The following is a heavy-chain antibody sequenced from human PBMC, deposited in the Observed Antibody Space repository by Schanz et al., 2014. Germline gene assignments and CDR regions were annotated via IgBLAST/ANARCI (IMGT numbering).Heavy chain of an antibody. CDR2: IEFSGGTT. Sequence: VQLVESGGGVVQPGGSLRLSCAASGFNFKAYAMSWVRQAPGKGLEWVSGIEFSGGTTYYADSVKGRFTISRDNSKNTLYLQMSSLRGDDTAVYYCAKDGGCSSTNCHDFVVPELPFESWGQGTLVTVSS. D-gene: IGHD2-2*01. CDR1: GFNFKAYA. CDR3: AKDGGCSSTNCHDFVVPELPFES. J-gene: IGHJ4*02. V-gene: IGHV3-23*04.